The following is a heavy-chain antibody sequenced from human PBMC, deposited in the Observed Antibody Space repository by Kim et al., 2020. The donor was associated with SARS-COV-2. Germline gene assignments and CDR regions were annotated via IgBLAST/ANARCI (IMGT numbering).Heavy chain of an antibody. V-gene: IGHV4-4*02. J-gene: IGHJ5*02. CDR1: GGSISSSNW. CDR2: IYHSGST. D-gene: IGHD2-15*01. Sequence: SETLSLTCAVSGGSISSSNWWSWVRQPPGKGLEWIGEIYHSGSTNYNPSLKSRVTISVDKSKNQFSLKLSSVTAADTAVYYCASGYCSGGSCQNWFDPWGQGTLVTVSS. CDR3: ASGYCSGGSCQNWFDP.